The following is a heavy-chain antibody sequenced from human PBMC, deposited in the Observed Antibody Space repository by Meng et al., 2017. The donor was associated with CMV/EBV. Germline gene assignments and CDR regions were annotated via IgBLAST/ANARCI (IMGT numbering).Heavy chain of an antibody. CDR2: MNPYSGNT. CDR1: GYTFTDYD. J-gene: IGHJ5*01. V-gene: IGHV1-8*03. Sequence: ASVKVSCKASGYTFTDYDVNWVRQAAGQGLEWMGWMNPYSGNTGYAQKFQGRVIVTRNTSISTAYMELSSLRSEDTAVYYCARDLTGSTRGGRFDSWGQGTLVTVSS. D-gene: IGHD1-7*01. CDR3: ARDLTGSTRGGRFDS.